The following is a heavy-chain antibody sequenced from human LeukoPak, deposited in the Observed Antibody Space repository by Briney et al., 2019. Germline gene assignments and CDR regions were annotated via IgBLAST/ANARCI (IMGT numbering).Heavy chain of an antibody. CDR3: ARDGIFGGGSWHWGTSDY. CDR2: ISSSSSYI. CDR1: GFTFSSYS. Sequence: PGGSLRLSCAASGFTFSSYSMNWVRQAPGKGLEWVSSISSSSSYIYYADSVKGRFTISRDNAKNSLYLQMNSLRAEDTAVYYCARDGIFGGGSWHWGTSDYWGQGTLVTVSS. J-gene: IGHJ4*02. V-gene: IGHV3-21*01. D-gene: IGHD3-10*02.